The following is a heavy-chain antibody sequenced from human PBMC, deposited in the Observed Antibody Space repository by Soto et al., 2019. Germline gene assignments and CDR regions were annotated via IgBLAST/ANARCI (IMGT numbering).Heavy chain of an antibody. CDR2: IYFSGST. V-gene: IGHV4-30-4*01. CDR3: ARGANYFDY. CDR1: GGSISSGDYY. J-gene: IGHJ4*02. D-gene: IGHD5-12*01. Sequence: SEPLSLTCTVSGGSISSGDYYWSWIRQPPGKGLEWIGYIYFSGSTYYNPSLKSRVTISVDTSKNQFSLKLSSVTAADTAVYYCARGANYFDYWGQGTLVTVSS.